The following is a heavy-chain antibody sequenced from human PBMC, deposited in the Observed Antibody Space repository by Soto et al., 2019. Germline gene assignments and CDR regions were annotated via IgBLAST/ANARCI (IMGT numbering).Heavy chain of an antibody. CDR2: IHDTGRT. Sequence: SEALSLPCTVSGDSLSTYYWSWIRQPAGERLELIVIIHDTGRTNYNPSLKSRVTMSVDTSKNQFSLRVNSVTAADTAVYYCARESVPAPYRFHXWGQVTLVTVSX. J-gene: IGHJ4*02. CDR3: ARESVPAPYRFHX. CDR1: GDSLSTYY. V-gene: IGHV4-4*07.